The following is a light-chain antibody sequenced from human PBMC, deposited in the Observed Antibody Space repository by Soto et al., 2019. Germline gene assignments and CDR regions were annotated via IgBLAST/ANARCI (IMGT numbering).Light chain of an antibody. Sequence: EIVMTQSPATLSVSPGERATLSCRASQTLYNNLAWYPQKLGQAPRLLIYGASARATDIPARFSGSGSGTEFTLTISGLQSEDFAIYYCQQYSDWPLTFGGGTKVEIK. CDR1: QTLYNN. V-gene: IGKV3-15*01. CDR2: GAS. J-gene: IGKJ4*01. CDR3: QQYSDWPLT.